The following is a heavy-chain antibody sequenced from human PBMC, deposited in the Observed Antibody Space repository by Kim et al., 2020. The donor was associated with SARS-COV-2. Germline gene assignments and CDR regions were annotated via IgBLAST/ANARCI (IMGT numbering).Heavy chain of an antibody. V-gene: IGHV4-34*01. Sequence: NPSLKSRVTISVDTSKNQFSLKLSSVTAADTAVYYWANARTTVTTTDGDYWGQGTLVTVSS. D-gene: IGHD4-17*01. J-gene: IGHJ4*02. CDR3: ANARTTVTTTDGDY.